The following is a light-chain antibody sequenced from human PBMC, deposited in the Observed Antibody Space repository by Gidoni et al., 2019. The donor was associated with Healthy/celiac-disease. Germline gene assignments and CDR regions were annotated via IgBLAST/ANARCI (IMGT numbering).Light chain of an antibody. CDR1: QSISSY. CDR2: AAS. V-gene: IGKV1-39*01. Sequence: DIQMTQSPSSLSASVGDRVTITCRASQSISSYLNWYQQKPGKAPKLLIYAASSLQSGVPSRFSGSGSGTDFTLPISRLQPEDFATYYCQQSYSTPSFGPGTKVDIK. J-gene: IGKJ3*01. CDR3: QQSYSTPS.